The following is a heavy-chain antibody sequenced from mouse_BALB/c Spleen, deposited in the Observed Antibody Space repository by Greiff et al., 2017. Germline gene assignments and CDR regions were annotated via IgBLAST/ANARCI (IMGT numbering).Heavy chain of an antibody. CDR1: GFNIKDTY. V-gene: IGHV14-3*02. CDR3: ARGAGLRLYFDV. J-gene: IGHJ1*01. CDR2: IDPANGNT. Sequence: EVQLQQSGAELVKPGASVKLSCTASGFNIKDTYMHWVKQRPEQGLEWIGRIDPANGNTKYDPKFQGKATITADTSSNTAYLQLSSLTSEDTAVYYCARGAGLRLYFDVWGAGTTVTVSS. D-gene: IGHD2-4*01.